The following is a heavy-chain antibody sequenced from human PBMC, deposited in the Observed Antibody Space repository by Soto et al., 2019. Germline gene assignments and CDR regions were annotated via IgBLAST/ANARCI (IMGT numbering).Heavy chain of an antibody. D-gene: IGHD2-2*01. CDR2: IRSKACGGTT. J-gene: IGHJ4*02. V-gene: IGHV3-49*03. Sequence: GGSLRLSCTASGFTFGDYAMSWFRQAPGKGLEWVGFIRSKACGGTTEYAASVKGRFTISRDDSKSIAYLQMNSLKTEDTAVYYCTRDWRGGYCSSTSCDLGQGTLVTVSS. CDR3: TRDWRGGYCSSTSCD. CDR1: GFTFGDYA.